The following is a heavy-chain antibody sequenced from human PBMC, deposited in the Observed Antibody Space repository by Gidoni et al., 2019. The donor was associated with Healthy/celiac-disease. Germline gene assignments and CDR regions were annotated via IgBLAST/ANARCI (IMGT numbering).Heavy chain of an antibody. D-gene: IGHD2-2*01. Sequence: EVQLVESGGGVVQPGGARRLACAASGFTVSSYWMHWVRQAPGKGLVWVSRINSDGSSTSYADSVQGRFTISIDNAKNTLYLQMNSLRAEDTAVYYCARDSRLSYYYYYMDVWGNGTTVTVSS. CDR1: GFTVSSYW. J-gene: IGHJ6*03. CDR3: ARDSRLSYYYYYMDV. V-gene: IGHV3-74*01. CDR2: INSDGSST.